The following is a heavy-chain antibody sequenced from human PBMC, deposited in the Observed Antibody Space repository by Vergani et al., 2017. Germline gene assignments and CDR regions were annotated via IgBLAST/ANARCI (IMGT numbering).Heavy chain of an antibody. D-gene: IGHD1-26*01. J-gene: IGHJ3*02. Sequence: QVQLVQSGAEVKKPGASVKVSCKASGYTFTGYYMHWVRQAPGQGLEWMGGFDPEDGETIYAQKFQGRVTMTEDTSTDTAYMELSSLRSEDTAVYYCATVGATSDAFDIWGQGTMVTVSS. CDR1: GYTFTGYY. CDR2: FDPEDGET. V-gene: IGHV1-24*01. CDR3: ATVGATSDAFDI.